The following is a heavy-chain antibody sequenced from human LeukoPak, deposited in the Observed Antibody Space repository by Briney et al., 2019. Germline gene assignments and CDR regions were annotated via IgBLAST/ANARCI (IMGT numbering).Heavy chain of an antibody. CDR3: ARGFYFSMTELYYLDL. Sequence: GGSLRLSCAVSGLNFRSFWMSWVRQAPGKGLEWVANIKQDETEKFYVDSVKGRFTISRDNAKNSLYLQMSSLRVEDSAVYYCARGFYFSMTELYYLDLWGRGTLVTVSS. J-gene: IGHJ2*01. D-gene: IGHD2-8*01. CDR1: GLNFRSFW. V-gene: IGHV3-7*04. CDR2: IKQDETEK.